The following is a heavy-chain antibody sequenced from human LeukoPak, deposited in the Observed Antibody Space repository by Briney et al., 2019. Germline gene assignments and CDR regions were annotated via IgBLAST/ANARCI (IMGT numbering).Heavy chain of an antibody. D-gene: IGHD1-26*01. CDR1: GGSISNYY. V-gene: IGHV4-59*01. CDR3: ARALSGTYGLFQH. CDR2: IYYSGST. Sequence: SETLSLACTVSGGSISNYYWSWIRQPPGKGLEWIGYIYYSGSTYYNPSLRSRVTISVDTSKNQFSLNLNSVTAADAAVYYCARALSGTYGLFQHWGQGTLVTVSS. J-gene: IGHJ1*01.